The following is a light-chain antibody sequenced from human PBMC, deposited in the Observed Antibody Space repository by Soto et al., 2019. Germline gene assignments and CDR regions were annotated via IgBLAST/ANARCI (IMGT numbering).Light chain of an antibody. Sequence: QSALTQPASVSGSPGQSITISCTGTSSDVGGSNYVSWYQQHPGKAPKLMIYEVSNRPAGVCNRFSGSKSGNTASLTISGLQAEDEDDYYFRLYTSSSIDHVFGTGTKLTVL. J-gene: IGLJ1*01. CDR2: EVS. CDR3: RLYTSSSIDHV. V-gene: IGLV2-14*01. CDR1: SSDVGGSNY.